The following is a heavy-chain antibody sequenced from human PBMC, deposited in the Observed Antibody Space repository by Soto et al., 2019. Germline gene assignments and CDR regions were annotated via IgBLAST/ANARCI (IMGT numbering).Heavy chain of an antibody. Sequence: QVQLQESGPGLVKPSETLSLTCSVSGAPTMPYYWGWIRQPPGKGLEWIGYIFNNGSTHYNSSLNSRVTISRDTSTTQLSLKLKSVTAADTAVSYCTRVFKAAGALDYWGQGTLVTVSS. J-gene: IGHJ4*02. CDR1: GAPTMPYY. D-gene: IGHD6-13*01. CDR2: IFNNGST. CDR3: TRVFKAAGALDY. V-gene: IGHV4-59*08.